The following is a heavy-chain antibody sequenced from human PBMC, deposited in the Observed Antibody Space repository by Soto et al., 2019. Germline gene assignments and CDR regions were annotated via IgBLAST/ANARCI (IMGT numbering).Heavy chain of an antibody. CDR1: GGSFSGYY. CDR2: INHSGST. CDR3: ARRLWSSTAADAPALGY. V-gene: IGHV4-34*01. J-gene: IGHJ4*02. Sequence: SETLSLTCAVYGGSFSGYYWSWIRQPPGKGLEWIGEINHSGSTNYNPSLKSRVTISVDTAKNQFSLKLSSVTAADTAVYYCARRLWSSTAADAPALGYWGQGTLVTVSS. D-gene: IGHD6-13*01.